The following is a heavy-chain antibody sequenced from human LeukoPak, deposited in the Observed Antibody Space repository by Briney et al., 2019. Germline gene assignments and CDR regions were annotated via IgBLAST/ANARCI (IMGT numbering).Heavy chain of an antibody. CDR2: IRSSSSNI. CDR3: ARAVGYSYGFDY. D-gene: IGHD5-18*01. J-gene: IGHJ4*02. Sequence: GGSLRLSCEASGFTFSYYGMNWVRQAPGKGLEWVASIRSSSSNIYYADSVKGRFIISRDDAKNSLDLQMNSLRAEDTAVYYCARAVGYSYGFDYWGQGTLVTVSP. V-gene: IGHV3-21*06. CDR1: GFTFSYYG.